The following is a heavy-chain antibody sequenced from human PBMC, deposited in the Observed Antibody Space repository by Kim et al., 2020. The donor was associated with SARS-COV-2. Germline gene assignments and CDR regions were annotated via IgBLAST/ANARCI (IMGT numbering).Heavy chain of an antibody. V-gene: IGHV3-15*01. CDR2: IKSKTDGGTT. D-gene: IGHD4-17*01. CDR1: GFTFSNAW. Sequence: GGSLRLSCAASGFTFSNAWMSWVRQAPGKGLEWVGRIKSKTDGGTTDYAAPVKGRFTISRDDSKYTLYLQMNSLKTEDTAVYYCTTPLRDYGDEEGIDYWGQGTLVTVSS. CDR3: TTPLRDYGDEEGIDY. J-gene: IGHJ4*02.